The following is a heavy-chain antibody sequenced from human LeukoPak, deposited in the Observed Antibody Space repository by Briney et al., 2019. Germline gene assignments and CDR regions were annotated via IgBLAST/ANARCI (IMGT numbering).Heavy chain of an antibody. CDR2: ISGSGGTT. CDR1: GFTFSNNA. CDR3: AKDRRGYSSSFDY. V-gene: IGHV3-23*01. J-gene: IGHJ4*02. Sequence: GGSLRLSCAASGFTFSNNAMSWVRQAPGKGLEWVSLISGSGGTTNYADSVKGRFTISRDNSKDTLYLQMNSLRAEDTAIYYCAKDRRGYSSSFDYWGQGTLVTVSS. D-gene: IGHD5-12*01.